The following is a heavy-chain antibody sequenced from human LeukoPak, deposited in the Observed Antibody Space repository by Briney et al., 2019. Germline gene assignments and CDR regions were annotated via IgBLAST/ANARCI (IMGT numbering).Heavy chain of an antibody. CDR3: ARDGRAQLWDDYYYYYGLDV. Sequence: GGSLRLSCAASGFTFSSYSMNWVRQAPGKGLEWISYISGSSKIIHWAESLKGRFTISRDNAKNSLYLQMNSLRDEDMAVYYCARDGRAQLWDDYYYYYGLDVWGQGTTVTVSS. CDR2: ISGSSKII. J-gene: IGHJ6*02. CDR1: GFTFSSYS. V-gene: IGHV3-48*02. D-gene: IGHD6-13*01.